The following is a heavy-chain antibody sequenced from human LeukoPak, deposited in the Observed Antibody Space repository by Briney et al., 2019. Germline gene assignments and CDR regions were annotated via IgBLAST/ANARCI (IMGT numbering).Heavy chain of an antibody. D-gene: IGHD3-3*01. V-gene: IGHV3-74*01. Sequence: GGSLRLSCAASGFTFSSYWMHWVRQAPGNGLVWVSRINTDGSSTSYADSVKGRFTISRDNAKNTLYLQMNSLIAEDTAVYYCAREGFGVVTNYFDYWGQGTLVTVSS. CDR3: AREGFGVVTNYFDY. CDR2: INTDGSST. CDR1: GFTFSSYW. J-gene: IGHJ4*02.